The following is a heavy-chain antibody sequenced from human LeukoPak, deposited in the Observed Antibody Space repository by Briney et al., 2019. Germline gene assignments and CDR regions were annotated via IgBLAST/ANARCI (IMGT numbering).Heavy chain of an antibody. J-gene: IGHJ3*02. V-gene: IGHV4-39*07. Sequence: PSETLSLTCTVSGGSISSSSHFWAWIRQPPGEGLEWIGTIYYIGNTYYNPSLKSRLTISLDTSKNQFSLRLSSVTAADTAVYYCARDNFYGSGSGFAFNIWGQGTVVTVSS. CDR3: ARDNFYGSGSGFAFNI. CDR2: IYYIGNT. CDR1: GGSISSSSHF. D-gene: IGHD3-10*01.